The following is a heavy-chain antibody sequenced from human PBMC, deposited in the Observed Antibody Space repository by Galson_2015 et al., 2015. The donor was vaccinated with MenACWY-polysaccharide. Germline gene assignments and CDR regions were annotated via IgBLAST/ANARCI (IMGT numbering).Heavy chain of an antibody. D-gene: IGHD2-21*01. J-gene: IGHJ5*02. CDR1: GYTFSSYD. Sequence: SVKVSCKASGYTFSSYDINWVRQASGQGLEWMGWMSPNSGNTGYAQRFQGRVAMTRDTATSTAYMDLRMLRYDDTAVYYCTRIIARKHTFVDPWSRGARVSVS. CDR3: TRIIARKHTFVDP. V-gene: IGHV1-8*01. CDR2: MSPNSGNT.